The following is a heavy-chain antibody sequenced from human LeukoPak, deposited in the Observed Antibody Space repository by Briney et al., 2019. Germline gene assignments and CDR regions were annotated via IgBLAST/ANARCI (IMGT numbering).Heavy chain of an antibody. Sequence: PGASVKVSCKASGYTFISYSMNWVRQAPGQGLEWMGWINTNTGNPTYAQGFTGRFVFSLDTSVSTAYLQISSLKAEDTAVYYCARDYKDGYNYEGGAADYWGQGTLVTVSS. J-gene: IGHJ4*02. D-gene: IGHD5-24*01. CDR3: ARDYKDGYNYEGGAADY. CDR2: INTNTGNP. V-gene: IGHV7-4-1*02. CDR1: GYTFISYS.